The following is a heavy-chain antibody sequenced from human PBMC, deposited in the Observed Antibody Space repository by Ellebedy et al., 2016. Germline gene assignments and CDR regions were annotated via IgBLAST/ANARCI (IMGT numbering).Heavy chain of an antibody. J-gene: IGHJ4*02. CDR2: IYYSGST. D-gene: IGHD2-21*01. V-gene: IGHV4-59*01. Sequence: SETLSLTXSVSGGSISSYYWSWIRQPPGKGLEWIGYIYYSGSTNYNPSLKSRVTISVDTSKNQFSLKVRSVTAADTAVYYCARFGAILKQFDYWGQGTLVTVSS. CDR1: GGSISSYY. CDR3: ARFGAILKQFDY.